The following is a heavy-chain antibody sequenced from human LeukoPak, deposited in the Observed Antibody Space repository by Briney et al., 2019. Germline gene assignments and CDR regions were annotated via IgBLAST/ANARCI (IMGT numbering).Heavy chain of an antibody. Sequence: ASVKVSCKASGYTFTSYYMHWVRQAPGQGLEWMGIINPSGGSTSYAQKFQGRVTMNRDTSTSTVYMELSSLRSEETAAYYWSREGIAARDFQHWGQGTLVTVSS. CDR3: SREGIAARDFQH. V-gene: IGHV1-46*01. J-gene: IGHJ1*01. CDR1: GYTFTSYY. D-gene: IGHD6-6*01. CDR2: INPSGGST.